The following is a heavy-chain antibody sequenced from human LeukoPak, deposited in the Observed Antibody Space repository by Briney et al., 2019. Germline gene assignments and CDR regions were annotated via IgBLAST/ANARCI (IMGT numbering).Heavy chain of an antibody. CDR3: ARDRGCSSTSCLLPETWRYFDL. D-gene: IGHD2-2*01. J-gene: IGHJ2*01. V-gene: IGHV4-4*07. CDR2: IYTSGST. CDR1: GGSISSYY. Sequence: KPSETLSLTCTVSGGSISSYYWSWIRQPAGKGLEWIGRIYTSGSTNYNPSLKSRVTMSVDTSKNQFSLKLSSVTAADTAVYYCARDRGCSSTSCLLPETWRYFDLWGRGTLVTVSS.